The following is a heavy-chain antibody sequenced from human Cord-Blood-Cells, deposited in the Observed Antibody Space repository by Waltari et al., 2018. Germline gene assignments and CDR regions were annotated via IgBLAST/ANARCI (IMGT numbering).Heavy chain of an antibody. D-gene: IGHD3-3*01. CDR3: ARTGGEWLEYFQH. V-gene: IGHV4-31*03. CDR2: IYYSGST. J-gene: IGHJ1*01. Sequence: QVQLQESGPGLVKPSQTLSLTCTVSGGSISSGGYYWSWIRQHPGKGLEWIVYIYYSGSTYYNPSLKSRVTISVDTSKNQFSLKLSSVTAADTAVYYCARTGGEWLEYFQHWGQGTLVTVSS. CDR1: GGSISSGGYY.